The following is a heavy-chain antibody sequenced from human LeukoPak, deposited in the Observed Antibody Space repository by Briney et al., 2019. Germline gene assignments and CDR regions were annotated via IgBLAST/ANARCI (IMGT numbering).Heavy chain of an antibody. Sequence: GGSLRLSCAASGFTFSDYYMTWIRQAPGKGLEWVSYISRSGSPIYYADSVKGRFTISGDNAKNSLYLQLNSLRAEDTAVYYCARDPYSATYSDYYYYYMDVWGKGTTVTVSS. J-gene: IGHJ6*03. CDR3: ARDPYSATYSDYYYYYMDV. CDR2: ISRSGSPI. CDR1: GFTFSDYY. V-gene: IGHV3-11*04. D-gene: IGHD1-26*01.